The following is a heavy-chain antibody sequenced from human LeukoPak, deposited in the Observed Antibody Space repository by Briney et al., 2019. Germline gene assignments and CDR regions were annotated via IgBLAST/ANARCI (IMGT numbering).Heavy chain of an antibody. D-gene: IGHD1-14*01. CDR2: INPNSGDT. CDR1: GFTFTNYY. CDR3: AGDWYFDY. J-gene: IGHJ4*02. Sequence: GASVKVSCKASGFTFTNYYIHWVRQAPGQGLEWMAWINPNSGDTDYAQKFQGRVTTTRDTSTSTAYMELSSLRSDDTAFYYCAGDWYFDYRGQGTLVTVSS. V-gene: IGHV1-2*02.